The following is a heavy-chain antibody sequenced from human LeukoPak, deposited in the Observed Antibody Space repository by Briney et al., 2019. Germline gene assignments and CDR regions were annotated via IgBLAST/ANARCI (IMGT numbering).Heavy chain of an antibody. CDR2: IYYSGPT. V-gene: IGHV4-59*01. CDR1: GGSISTYY. J-gene: IGHJ4*02. CDR3: ARGRQTSYFDS. Sequence: SETLSLTCTVSGGSISTYYWSWIRQSPGKGLEWIGNIYYSGPTNYNPSLKSRVTISVDTSKNQFALRLSSVTAADTAIFYCARGRQTSYFDSWGQGTLVTVSS.